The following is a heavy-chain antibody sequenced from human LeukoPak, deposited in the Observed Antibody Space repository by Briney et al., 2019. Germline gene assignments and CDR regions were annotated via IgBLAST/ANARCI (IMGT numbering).Heavy chain of an antibody. J-gene: IGHJ3*02. CDR3: AMAQGIVVADDAFDI. Sequence: GGSLRLSCAASGFTFSSYEMNWVRQAPGKGLEWVSNISSSGSTIYYADSVKGRFTISRDNAKNSLYLQMNSLRAEDTAVYYCAMAQGIVVADDAFDIWGQGTMVTVSS. CDR1: GFTFSSYE. CDR2: ISSSGSTI. D-gene: IGHD3-22*01. V-gene: IGHV3-48*03.